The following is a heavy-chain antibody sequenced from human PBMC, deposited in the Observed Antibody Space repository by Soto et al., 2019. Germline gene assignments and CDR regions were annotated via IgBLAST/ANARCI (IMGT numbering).Heavy chain of an antibody. Sequence: QVQLVQSGAEVKKPGSSVKVSCKASGGTFSRYAISWVRQAPGQGLEWMGGITPMFGTANYEQKFQGRLTITADESTTTAYRELSSLRSVDTAVYYCARMFSGDYTFFFAYWGQGTLVTVSS. CDR3: ARMFSGDYTFFFAY. J-gene: IGHJ4*02. CDR1: GGTFSRYA. V-gene: IGHV1-69*12. D-gene: IGHD4-17*01. CDR2: ITPMFGTA.